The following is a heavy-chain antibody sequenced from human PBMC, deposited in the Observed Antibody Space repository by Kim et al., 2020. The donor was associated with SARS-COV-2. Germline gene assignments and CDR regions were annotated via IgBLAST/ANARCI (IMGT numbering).Heavy chain of an antibody. Sequence: GGSLRLSCAASGFTFSSYAMRWVRQAPGKGLEWVSSISNNGGTTYYADSVKGGFTISRDNSKDMLFLQMNSLRAEDTAGYYAAKKGPAGYYFDSWGQGTL. V-gene: IGHV3-23*01. CDR3: AKKGPAGYYFDS. CDR2: ISNNGGTT. J-gene: IGHJ4*02. CDR1: GFTFSSYA.